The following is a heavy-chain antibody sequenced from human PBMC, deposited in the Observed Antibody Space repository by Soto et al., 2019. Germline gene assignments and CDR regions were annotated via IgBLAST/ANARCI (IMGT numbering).Heavy chain of an antibody. CDR1: GGSISSSRYY. D-gene: IGHD1-1*01. J-gene: IGHJ5*02. Sequence: SETLSLTCTVSGGSISSSRYYWGWIRQPPGKGPEWIGNIYFSGGTYYNPSLKSRVTISADTSRNQFSLTVSSVTAADTAIYYCAAAYNWKDVGWFDPWGQGTLVTVSS. CDR3: AAAYNWKDVGWFDP. CDR2: IYFSGGT. V-gene: IGHV4-39*01.